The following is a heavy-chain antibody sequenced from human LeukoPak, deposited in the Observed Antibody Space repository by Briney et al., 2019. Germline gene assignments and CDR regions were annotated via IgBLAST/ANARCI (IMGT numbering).Heavy chain of an antibody. Sequence: ASVKVSCKASGYTFTSYDINWVRQATGQGLEWMGWVNPNSGHTGFAQKFQGRVSMTTNTSISTAYMEVRSLKSEDTAVYYCAGGAPGSSCSGGSCPYLDFWGQGTLVSVSS. CDR1: GYTFTSYD. J-gene: IGHJ4*02. CDR2: VNPNSGHT. CDR3: AGGAPGSSCSGGSCPYLDF. D-gene: IGHD2-15*01. V-gene: IGHV1-8*01.